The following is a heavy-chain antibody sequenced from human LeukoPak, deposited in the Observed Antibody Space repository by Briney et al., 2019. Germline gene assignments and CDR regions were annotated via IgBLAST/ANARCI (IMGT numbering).Heavy chain of an antibody. D-gene: IGHD6-13*01. CDR2: IIPIFGTA. Sequence: GASVTVSCKASGGTFSSYAISWVRQAPGQGLEWMGGIIPIFGTANYAQKFQGRVTITADKSTSTAYMELSSLRSEDTAVYYCARAPHSSSWYGHAFDIWGQGTMVTVSS. V-gene: IGHV1-69*06. J-gene: IGHJ3*02. CDR1: GGTFSSYA. CDR3: ARAPHSSSWYGHAFDI.